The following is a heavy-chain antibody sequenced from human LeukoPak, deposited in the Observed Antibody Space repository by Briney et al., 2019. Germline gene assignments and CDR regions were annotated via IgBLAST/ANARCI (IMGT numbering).Heavy chain of an antibody. Sequence: QPGGSLRLSCAASGFTFSSYAMSWVRQAPGKGLEWVSAISGSGGSTYYADSVKGRFTISRDNSKNTLYLQMNSLRAEDTAVYYCAKDPSMVRGASNWFDPWGQGTLVTVSS. D-gene: IGHD3-10*01. J-gene: IGHJ5*02. CDR2: ISGSGGST. CDR1: GFTFSSYA. CDR3: AKDPSMVRGASNWFDP. V-gene: IGHV3-23*01.